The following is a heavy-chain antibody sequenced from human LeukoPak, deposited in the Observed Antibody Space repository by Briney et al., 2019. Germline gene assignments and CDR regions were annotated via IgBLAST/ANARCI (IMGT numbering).Heavy chain of an antibody. CDR1: VFPFSYYY. CDR3: ARGYTDLGGDYAMDV. CDR2: INSSGSTI. V-gene: IGHV3-11*01. D-gene: IGHD5-18*01. Sequence: GSLSLSFAASVFPFSYYYMRWIRPAPGKGVEWVSYINSSGSTIYYSDSVKGRFTISRDKSKNSLSLQMNSLRADDTAVYYCARGYTDLGGDYAMDVWGQGTTVTVSS. J-gene: IGHJ6*02.